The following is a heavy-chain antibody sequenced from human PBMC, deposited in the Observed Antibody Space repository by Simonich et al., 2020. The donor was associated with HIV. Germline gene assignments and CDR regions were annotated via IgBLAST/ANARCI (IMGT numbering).Heavy chain of an antibody. CDR3: ARDEARIAAAGTQD. V-gene: IGHV4-34*01. CDR1: GGSFSGYY. D-gene: IGHD6-13*01. CDR2: TNHGGSA. Sequence: VQLQQWGAGLLKPSETLSLTCAVYGGSFSGYYWSWIRQPPGKGREWIGETNHGGSAKYNPSLKRRVTISVDKSKNQFSLKLSSVTAADTAVYYCARDEARIAAAGTQDWGQGTLVTVSS. J-gene: IGHJ4*02.